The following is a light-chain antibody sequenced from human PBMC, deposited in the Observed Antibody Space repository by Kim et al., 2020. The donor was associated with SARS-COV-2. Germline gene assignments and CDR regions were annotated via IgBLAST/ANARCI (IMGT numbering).Light chain of an antibody. CDR3: NSRDSSGNHLGV. CDR1: SLRNYY. V-gene: IGLV3-19*01. CDR2: GKN. J-gene: IGLJ3*02. Sequence: FGQTVSITCPGDSLRNYYASWYQQKPGQAPVLVIYGKNNRPSGIPDRFSGSSSGNTASLTITGAQAEDEADYYCNSRDSSGNHLGVFGGGTQLTVL.